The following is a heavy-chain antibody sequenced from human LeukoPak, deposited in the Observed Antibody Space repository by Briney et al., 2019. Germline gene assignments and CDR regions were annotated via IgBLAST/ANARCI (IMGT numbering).Heavy chain of an antibody. CDR1: GFSLSTTGEG. CDR2: IYWNGDN. CDR3: AHTIYANGGPYHFDY. Sequence: SGPTLVGPTQTLPLACTFSGFSLSTTGEGVGWIRQPPGKALEWLAVIYWNGDNHYSPSLKSRLTITKDASKNHVVLTLTNMVPVDTATYYCAHTIYANGGPYHFDYWGQGTLVTVSS. D-gene: IGHD2/OR15-2a*01. J-gene: IGHJ4*02. V-gene: IGHV2-5*01.